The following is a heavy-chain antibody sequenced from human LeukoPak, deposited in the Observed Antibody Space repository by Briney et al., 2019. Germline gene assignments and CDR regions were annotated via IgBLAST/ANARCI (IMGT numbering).Heavy chain of an antibody. Sequence: PGGSLRLSCAASGFTFSSSSMNWVRQAPGEGLEWVSAISDKSGSTYYADSVKGRFTISRDNSKNTLYLQMNSLRAGDTAVYYCAKIRDESSGFYYEAFDIWGQGTMVTVSS. CDR2: ISDKSGST. CDR3: AKIRDESSGFYYEAFDI. CDR1: GFTFSSSS. D-gene: IGHD3-22*01. V-gene: IGHV3-23*01. J-gene: IGHJ3*02.